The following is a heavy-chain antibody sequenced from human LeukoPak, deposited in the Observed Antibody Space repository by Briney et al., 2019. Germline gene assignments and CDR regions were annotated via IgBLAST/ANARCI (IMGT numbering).Heavy chain of an antibody. CDR1: VYSFTNYA. D-gene: IGHD2-2*01. CDR2: INTYTGNP. CDR3: ARNQYCSSTNCYGGRGALDF. V-gene: IGHV7-4-1*02. J-gene: IGHJ4*02. Sequence: ASVNVSCKASVYSFTNYAMNWVRQAPGQGREWMGWINTYTGNPTYAQGFTGRFVFSLDTSVSTAYLQISSLKAEDTALYYCARNQYCSSTNCYGGRGALDFWGQGTLLTVSS.